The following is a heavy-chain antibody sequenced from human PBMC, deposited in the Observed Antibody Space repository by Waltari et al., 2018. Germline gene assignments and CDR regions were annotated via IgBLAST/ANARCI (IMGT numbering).Heavy chain of an antibody. CDR1: GGSISSSSYY. Sequence: QLQLQESGPGLVKPSETLSLTCTVSGGSISSSSYYWGWIRQPPGKGLEWIGSIYYSGSTYYNPSFKSRVTISVDTSKNQFSRKLSSVTAADTAVYYCARDFTYDCWSGWVFDIWGQGTMVTVSS. CDR3: ARDFTYDCWSGWVFDI. D-gene: IGHD3-3*01. J-gene: IGHJ3*02. V-gene: IGHV4-39*07. CDR2: IYYSGST.